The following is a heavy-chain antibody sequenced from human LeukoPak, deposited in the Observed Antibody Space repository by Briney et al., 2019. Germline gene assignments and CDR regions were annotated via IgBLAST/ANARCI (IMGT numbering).Heavy chain of an antibody. CDR2: IKSKTTGGTA. Sequence: PGGSLRLSCAASGFSFSNAWMSWVRQAPGKGLEWVGRIKSKTTGGTADFAAPVKGRFTIPRDDSKNTLYLQMNSLKIEDTAVYFCTTCTGGSCYSDYWGQGALVTVSS. J-gene: IGHJ4*02. CDR3: TTCTGGSCYSDY. CDR1: GFSFSNAW. V-gene: IGHV3-15*01. D-gene: IGHD2-15*01.